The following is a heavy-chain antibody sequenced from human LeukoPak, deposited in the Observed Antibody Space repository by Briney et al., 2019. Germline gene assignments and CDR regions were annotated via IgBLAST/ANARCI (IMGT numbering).Heavy chain of an antibody. CDR1: GFTVSNNY. J-gene: IGHJ3*02. CDR3: ARGLTVGATGVWAFDI. V-gene: IGHV3-66*01. Sequence: GGSLRLSCAASGFTVSNNYMTWVRQAPGKGPEWVSVMYRVGNTYYADFVKGRFTISRDNFKNTLHLQMNSLRVEDTALYYCARGLTVGATGVWAFDIWGQGTMVTVSS. D-gene: IGHD1-26*01. CDR2: MYRVGNT.